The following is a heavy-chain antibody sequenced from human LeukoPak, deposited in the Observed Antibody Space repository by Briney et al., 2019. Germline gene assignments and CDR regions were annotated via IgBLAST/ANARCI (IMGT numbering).Heavy chain of an antibody. Sequence: SETLSLTCTVSGGSINGYYWSWIRQSPGKGLESLGYIYYTGSTNYNPSLKSRVTMSVDTSRNQFFLRLSSVTAADTAVYYCASSGGSGVKKDAFDIWGQGTMVTASS. CDR1: GGSINGYY. CDR2: IYYTGST. V-gene: IGHV4-59*08. D-gene: IGHD6-25*01. CDR3: ASSGGSGVKKDAFDI. J-gene: IGHJ3*02.